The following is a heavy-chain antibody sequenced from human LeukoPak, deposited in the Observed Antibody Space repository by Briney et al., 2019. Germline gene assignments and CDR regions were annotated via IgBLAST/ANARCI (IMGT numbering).Heavy chain of an antibody. V-gene: IGHV3-23*01. Sequence: GGSLRLSCAASGFTFSSYAMSWVRQAPGKGLEWVSAISGSGGSTYYADSVKGRFTISRDNAKNSLYLQMNSLRAEDTAVYYCARMGGVIAAGYGMDVWGQGTMVTVSS. D-gene: IGHD6-13*01. CDR2: ISGSGGST. CDR1: GFTFSSYA. CDR3: ARMGGVIAAGYGMDV. J-gene: IGHJ6*02.